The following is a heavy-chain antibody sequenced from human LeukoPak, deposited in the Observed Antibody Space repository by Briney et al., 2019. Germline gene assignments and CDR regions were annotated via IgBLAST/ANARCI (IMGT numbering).Heavy chain of an antibody. CDR2: IKQDGREK. V-gene: IGHV3-7*01. CDR1: GFTFSSYW. CDR3: ARDASIAVAGDY. J-gene: IGHJ4*02. D-gene: IGHD6-19*01. Sequence: PGGSLRLSCAASGFTFSSYWMSWVRQAPGKGLEWVANIKQDGREKYYVDSVKGRFTISKDNAKNSLYLRMSIPRAEDTAVYYCARDASIAVAGDYWGQGTLVTVSS.